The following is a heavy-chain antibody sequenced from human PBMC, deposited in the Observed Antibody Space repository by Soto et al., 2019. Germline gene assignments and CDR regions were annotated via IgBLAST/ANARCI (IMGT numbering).Heavy chain of an antibody. J-gene: IGHJ4*02. CDR3: ARDRAQILWFGEEIAY. CDR1: GYTFTSYG. D-gene: IGHD3-10*01. Sequence: QVQLVQSGAEVKKPGASVKVSCKASGYTFTSYGISWVRQAPGQGLEWMGWISAYNGNTNYAQKLQGRVTITTDTSTSTAYMELRSLRSDDTAVYYCARDRAQILWFGEEIAYWGQGTLVTVSS. CDR2: ISAYNGNT. V-gene: IGHV1-18*01.